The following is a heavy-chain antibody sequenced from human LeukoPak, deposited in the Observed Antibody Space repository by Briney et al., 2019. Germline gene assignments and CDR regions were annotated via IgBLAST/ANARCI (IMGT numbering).Heavy chain of an antibody. V-gene: IGHV1-18*01. CDR1: GYTFTSYG. Sequence: ASVKVSCKASGYTFTSYGISWVRQAPGQGLEWMGWISGYDSNTNYAQKFQGRVTLTTDTSTSTAYMELRSLTYDDTAVYYCARAGYCGDGGCRGGSAFDVWGQGTMVTVSS. J-gene: IGHJ3*01. CDR2: ISGYDSNT. CDR3: ARAGYCGDGGCRGGSAFDV. D-gene: IGHD2-15*01.